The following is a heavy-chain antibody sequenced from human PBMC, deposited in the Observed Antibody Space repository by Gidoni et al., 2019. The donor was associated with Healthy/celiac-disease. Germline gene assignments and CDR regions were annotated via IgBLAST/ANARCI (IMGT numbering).Heavy chain of an antibody. CDR3: AGGRYSSSWGN. CDR1: GGSISSYY. Sequence: QVQLQESGPGLVKPSETLSLTCTVPGGSISSYYWSWIRQPPGKGLEWIGYIYYSGSTNYNPSLKSRVTISVDTSKNQFSLKLSSVTAADTAVYYCAGGRYSSSWGNWGQGTLVTVSS. D-gene: IGHD6-13*01. V-gene: IGHV4-59*01. J-gene: IGHJ4*02. CDR2: IYYSGST.